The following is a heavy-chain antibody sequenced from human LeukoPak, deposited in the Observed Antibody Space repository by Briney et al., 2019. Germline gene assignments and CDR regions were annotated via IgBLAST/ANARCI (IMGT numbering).Heavy chain of an antibody. Sequence: KPGGSLRLSCAASGFTFSDHYMSWIRQAPGKGLEWVSYISSSGSTIYYADSVKGRFTISRDNAKNSLYLQMNSLRAEDTAVYYCASPITMIVVVTANPYDAFDIWGQGTMVTVSS. CDR2: ISSSGSTI. CDR3: ASPITMIVVVTANPYDAFDI. J-gene: IGHJ3*02. CDR1: GFTFSDHY. D-gene: IGHD3-22*01. V-gene: IGHV3-11*01.